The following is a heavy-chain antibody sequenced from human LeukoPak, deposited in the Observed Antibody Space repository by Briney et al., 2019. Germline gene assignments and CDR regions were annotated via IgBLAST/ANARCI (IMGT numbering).Heavy chain of an antibody. Sequence: PGRSLRLSCAASGFTFSSYWMHWVRQAPGKGLVWVSGINTDGSSTNYADSVKGRFTISRDNAKNTLYLQMNSLRVEDMAVYYCARDRRPSNYGGLDVWGQGTTVTVS. CDR1: GFTFSSYW. D-gene: IGHD6-6*01. J-gene: IGHJ6*02. CDR3: ARDRRPSNYGGLDV. V-gene: IGHV3-74*01. CDR2: INTDGSST.